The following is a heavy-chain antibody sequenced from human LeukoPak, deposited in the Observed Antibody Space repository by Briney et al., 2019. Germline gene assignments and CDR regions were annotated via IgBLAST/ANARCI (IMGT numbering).Heavy chain of an antibody. Sequence: GGSLRLSCAASGFTFHDYGMSWVRQSPGKGVEWVCCINWKDGRTGYVGCVKGRFTISSDNAKKSLYLQMNSLRAEDTALYYCARPDYYGSGSPHFWGQGTMVTVSS. CDR3: ARPDYYGSGSPHF. V-gene: IGHV3-20*04. J-gene: IGHJ4*02. CDR1: GFTFHDYG. CDR2: INWKDGRT. D-gene: IGHD3-10*01.